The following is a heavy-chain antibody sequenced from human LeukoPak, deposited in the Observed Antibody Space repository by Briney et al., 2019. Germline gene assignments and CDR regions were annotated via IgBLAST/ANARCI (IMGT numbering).Heavy chain of an antibody. CDR3: ARSNYYDNWFDP. CDR1: GGTFSSYT. Sequence: HGSSVKVSCKASGGTFSSYTISWVRQAPGQGLEWMGRIIPILGIANYAQKFRGRVTITADKSTSTAYMELSSLRSEDTAVYYCARSNYYDNWFDPWGQGTLVTVSS. CDR2: IIPILGIA. J-gene: IGHJ5*02. D-gene: IGHD3-22*01. V-gene: IGHV1-69*02.